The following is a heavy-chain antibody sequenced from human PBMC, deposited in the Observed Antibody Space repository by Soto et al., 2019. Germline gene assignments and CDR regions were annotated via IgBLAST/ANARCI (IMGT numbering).Heavy chain of an antibody. D-gene: IGHD6-19*01. CDR1: GFTFSTYA. Sequence: ASGFTFSTYAMNWVRQAPGKGLEWVSGISGSGDSTYYADSVKGRFTVSRDNSKNTLYLQMNSLRAEDTAVFYCAKERSSGWSFDYWGQGTLVTVYS. V-gene: IGHV3-23*01. CDR3: AKERSSGWSFDY. CDR2: ISGSGDST. J-gene: IGHJ4*02.